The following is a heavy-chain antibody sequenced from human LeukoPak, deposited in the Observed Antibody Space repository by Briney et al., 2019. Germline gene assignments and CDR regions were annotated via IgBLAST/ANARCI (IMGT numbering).Heavy chain of an antibody. Sequence: GESLRLSCAASGLSISNSWMSWFRLAPGKGPEWVANIKQDGSEKYHVDSVKGRFTVSRDNANNLLYLQVNSLRVEDTAVYHCARLQWEPPDYWGQGTLVIVSS. J-gene: IGHJ4*02. CDR3: ARLQWEPPDY. CDR2: IKQDGSEK. D-gene: IGHD1-26*01. CDR1: GLSISNSW. V-gene: IGHV3-7*03.